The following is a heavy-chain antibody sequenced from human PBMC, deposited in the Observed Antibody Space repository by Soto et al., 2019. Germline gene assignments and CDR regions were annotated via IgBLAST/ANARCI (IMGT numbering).Heavy chain of an antibody. V-gene: IGHV4-34*01. CDR1: GGSFSGYY. D-gene: IGHD5-18*01. Sequence: QVQLQQWGAGLLKPSETLSLTCAVYGGSFSGYYWSWIRQPPGKGLEWIGEINHSVSTNYNPSLKRRVTISVDTSKNQFSLKLSSVTAADTAVYYCARGKVQLWGSGWFDPWGQGTLVTVSS. J-gene: IGHJ5*02. CDR2: INHSVST. CDR3: ARGKVQLWGSGWFDP.